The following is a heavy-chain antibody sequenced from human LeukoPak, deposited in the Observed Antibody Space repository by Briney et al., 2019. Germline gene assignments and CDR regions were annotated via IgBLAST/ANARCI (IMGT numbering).Heavy chain of an antibody. CDR2: ISPSNGNT. Sequence: ASVTVSCKASGGTFSSYAISWVRQAPGQGLEWMGWISPSNGNTNYAQTLQDRVTMTTDTSTRTVYMELRSLRSDDTAVYYCARDSGWELEQFYFDYWGQGTLVTASS. J-gene: IGHJ4*02. V-gene: IGHV1-18*01. CDR1: GGTFSSYA. D-gene: IGHD1/OR15-1a*01. CDR3: ARDSGWELEQFYFDY.